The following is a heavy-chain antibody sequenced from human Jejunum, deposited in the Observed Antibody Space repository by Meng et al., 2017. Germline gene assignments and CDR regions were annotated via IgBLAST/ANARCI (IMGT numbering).Heavy chain of an antibody. CDR3: ARVVTWFDP. D-gene: IGHD3-16*02. J-gene: IGHJ5*02. CDR2: IKSDGTTT. Sequence: DVQVVESGGGLVQPGGSLRLSCAASGFTFSSHWMHWVRQAPGKGLVWVSRIKSDGTTTNYADSVKGRFTISRDNAKNTLYLQMNSLRAEDTAVYYCARVVTWFDPWGQGTLVTVSS. CDR1: GFTFSSHW. V-gene: IGHV3-74*01.